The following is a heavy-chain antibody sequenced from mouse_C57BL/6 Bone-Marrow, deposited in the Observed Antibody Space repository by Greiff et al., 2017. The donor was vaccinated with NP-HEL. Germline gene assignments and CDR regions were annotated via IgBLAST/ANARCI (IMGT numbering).Heavy chain of an antibody. CDR3: ARVSTMVKWFAY. D-gene: IGHD2-2*01. CDR1: GYTFTSYW. J-gene: IGHJ3*01. CDR2: IDPSDSYT. V-gene: IGHV1-59*01. Sequence: VQLQQPGAELVRPGTSVKLSCKASGYTFTSYWMHWVKQRPGQGLEWIGVIDPSDSYTNYNQKFKGKATLTVDTSSSTAYMQLSSLTSEDAAVYCCARVSTMVKWFAYWGRGTLVTVSA.